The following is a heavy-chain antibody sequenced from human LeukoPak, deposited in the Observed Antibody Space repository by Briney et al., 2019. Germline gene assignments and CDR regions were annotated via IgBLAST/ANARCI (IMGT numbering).Heavy chain of an antibody. J-gene: IGHJ4*02. Sequence: SETLSLTCTVSGGSISSRSYYWGWVRQPPGKGLEWIVSIYYSGSTYYNPSLKSRVTISVDTSKNQFSLKLSSVTAADTAVYYCARRPGGFFARIDYWGQGTLVTVSS. CDR2: IYYSGST. CDR3: ARRPGGFFARIDY. D-gene: IGHD3-10*01. CDR1: GGSISSRSYY. V-gene: IGHV4-39*01.